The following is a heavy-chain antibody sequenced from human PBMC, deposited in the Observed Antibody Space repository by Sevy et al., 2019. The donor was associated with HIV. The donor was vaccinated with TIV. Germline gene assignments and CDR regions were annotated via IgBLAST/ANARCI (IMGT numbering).Heavy chain of an antibody. Sequence: SETLSLTCTVSGGSISSGDYYWSWIRQPPGKGLEWMGYIYYSGSTYYNPSLKSRVTISVDTSKNPFSLKLSSVTAADTAVYYCARGSKRFYYYGMDVWGQGTTVTVSS. D-gene: IGHD3-16*01. CDR3: ARGSKRFYYYGMDV. J-gene: IGHJ6*02. CDR1: GGSISSGDYY. V-gene: IGHV4-30-4*01. CDR2: IYYSGST.